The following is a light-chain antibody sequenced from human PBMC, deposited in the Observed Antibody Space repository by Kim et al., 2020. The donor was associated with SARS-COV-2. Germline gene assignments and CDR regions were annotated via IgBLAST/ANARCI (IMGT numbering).Light chain of an antibody. V-gene: IGKV1-27*01. Sequence: DIQMTQSTSSLSASVGDRVTITCRASQGISNYLAWYQQKPGKVPEVLIYDASTLQSGVPSRFSGSGSGTDFTLTISSLQAEDVATYYCQQFKIALLTFGAGTNVDIK. CDR2: DAS. CDR3: QQFKIALLT. CDR1: QGISNY. J-gene: IGKJ4*01.